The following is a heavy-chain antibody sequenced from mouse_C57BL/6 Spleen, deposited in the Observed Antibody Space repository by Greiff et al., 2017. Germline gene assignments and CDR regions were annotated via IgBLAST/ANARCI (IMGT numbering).Heavy chain of an antibody. D-gene: IGHD2-4*01. Sequence: VQLQQPGTELVKPGASVKLSCKASGYTFTSYWMHWVKQRPGQGLEWIGNINPSNGGTNYNEKFKSKATLTVDKSSSTAYMQLSRLTSEDSAVYYCARDDYDGGAWFAYWGQGTLVTVSA. CDR1: GYTFTSYW. CDR3: ARDDYDGGAWFAY. CDR2: INPSNGGT. J-gene: IGHJ3*01. V-gene: IGHV1-53*01.